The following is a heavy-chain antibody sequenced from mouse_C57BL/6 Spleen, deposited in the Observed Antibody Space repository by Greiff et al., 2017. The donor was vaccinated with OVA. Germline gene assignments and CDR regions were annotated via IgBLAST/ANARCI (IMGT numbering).Heavy chain of an antibody. J-gene: IGHJ2*01. Sequence: VQLKQSGPVLVKPGASVKMSCKASGYTFTDYYMNWVKQSHGKSLEWIGVINPYNGGTSYNQKFKGKATLTVDKSSSTAYMELNSLTSEDSAVYYCASPNLTGFDYWGQGTTLTVSS. V-gene: IGHV1-19*01. D-gene: IGHD4-1*01. CDR2: INPYNGGT. CDR3: ASPNLTGFDY. CDR1: GYTFTDYY.